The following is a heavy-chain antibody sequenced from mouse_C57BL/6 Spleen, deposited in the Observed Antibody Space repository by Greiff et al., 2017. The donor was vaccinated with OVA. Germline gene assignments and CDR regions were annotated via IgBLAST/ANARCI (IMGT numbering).Heavy chain of an antibody. CDR3: ARSGYDEGYFDY. Sequence: VKLQQPGAELVRPGSSVKLSCKASGYTFTSYWMHWVKQRPIQGLEWIGNIDPSDSETHYNQKFKDKATLTVDKSSSTAYMQLSSLTSEDSAVYYCARSGYDEGYFDYWGQGTTLTVSS. CDR2: IDPSDSET. J-gene: IGHJ2*01. D-gene: IGHD2-2*01. V-gene: IGHV1-52*01. CDR1: GYTFTSYW.